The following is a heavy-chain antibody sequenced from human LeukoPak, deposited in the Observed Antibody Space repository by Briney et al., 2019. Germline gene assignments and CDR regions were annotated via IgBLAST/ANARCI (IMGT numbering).Heavy chain of an antibody. J-gene: IGHJ3*02. CDR1: GYSFTSYW. V-gene: IGHV5-51*01. CDR2: IYPGDSDT. D-gene: IGHD3-22*01. CDR3: ANSQHGHYDSSGYYWSIDAFDI. Sequence: GESLKISCEGSGYSFTSYWIGWVRQMPGKGLEWMGIIYPGDSDTRYSPSFQGQVTISADKSISTAYLQWSSLKASDTAMYYCANSQHGHYDSSGYYWSIDAFDIWGQGTMVTVSS.